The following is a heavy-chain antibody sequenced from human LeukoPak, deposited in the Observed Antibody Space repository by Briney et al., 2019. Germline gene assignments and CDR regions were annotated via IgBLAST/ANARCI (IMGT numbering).Heavy chain of an antibody. CDR2: IYYSGST. D-gene: IGHD3-22*01. J-gene: IGHJ4*02. CDR1: GGSVSSSTYY. V-gene: IGHV4-39*01. Sequence: PSETLSLTCIVSGGSVSSSTYYWGGIRQPPGKGLEWIGSIYYSGSTYYNPSLKSRVTISVDTSKKQFSLKLSSVTAADTAVYYCARLSYYYDSSGSHPFDYWGQGTLVTVSS. CDR3: ARLSYYYDSSGSHPFDY.